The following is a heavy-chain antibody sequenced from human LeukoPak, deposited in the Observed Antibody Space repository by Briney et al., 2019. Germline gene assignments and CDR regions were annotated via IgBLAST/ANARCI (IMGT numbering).Heavy chain of an antibody. J-gene: IGHJ6*02. CDR1: GYTFTSYD. Sequence: RASVKVSCKASGYTFTSYDINWVRQATGQGLEWLGWMNPSSGNTGYAQKFQGRVTMTRDTSISTAYMELNSLRPEDTALYYCAKDVYTAMFNRHGMDVWGQGTTVTVSS. CDR3: AKDVYTAMFNRHGMDV. CDR2: MNPSSGNT. V-gene: IGHV1-8*01. D-gene: IGHD5-18*01.